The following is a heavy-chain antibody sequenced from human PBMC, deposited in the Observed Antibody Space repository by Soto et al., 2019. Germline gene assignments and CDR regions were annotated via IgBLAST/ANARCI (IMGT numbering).Heavy chain of an antibody. J-gene: IGHJ4*02. V-gene: IGHV4-34*01. CDR2: INHSGST. CDR1: GGSFSGYY. CDR3: ARGLKPMTNHVPGH. Sequence: SETLSLTCAVYGGSFSGYYWSWIRQPPGKGLEWIGEINHSGSTNYNPSLKSRVTISVDTSKNQFSLKLSSVTAADTAVYYCARGLKPMTNHVPGHWGQGTLVTVS. D-gene: IGHD4-17*01.